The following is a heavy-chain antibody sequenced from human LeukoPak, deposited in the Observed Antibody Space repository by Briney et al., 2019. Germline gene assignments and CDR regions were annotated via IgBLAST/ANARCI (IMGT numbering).Heavy chain of an antibody. CDR3: TRSPLWFGFPPDY. V-gene: IGHV3-49*04. Sequence: PGGSLRLSCAASGFTFSSYWMSWVRQAPGKGLEWVGFIRSKAYGGTTEYAASVKGRFTISRDDSKSIAYLQMNSLKTEDTAVYYCTRSPLWFGFPPDYWGQGTLVTVSS. D-gene: IGHD3-10*01. J-gene: IGHJ4*02. CDR2: IRSKAYGGTT. CDR1: GFTFSSYW.